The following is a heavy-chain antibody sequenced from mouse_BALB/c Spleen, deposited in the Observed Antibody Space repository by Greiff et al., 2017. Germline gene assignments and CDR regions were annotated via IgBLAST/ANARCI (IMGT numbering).Heavy chain of an antibody. CDR1: GYTFTSYW. CDR2: INPSTGYT. V-gene: IGHV1-7*01. J-gene: IGHJ3*01. Sequence: QVQLQQSGAELAKPGASVKMSCKASGYTFTSYWMHWVKQRPGQGLEWIGYINPSTGYTEYNQKFKDKATLTADKSSSTAYMQLSSLTSEDSAVYYCARGDGSSPFAYGGQGTLVTVSA. D-gene: IGHD1-1*01. CDR3: ARGDGSSPFAY.